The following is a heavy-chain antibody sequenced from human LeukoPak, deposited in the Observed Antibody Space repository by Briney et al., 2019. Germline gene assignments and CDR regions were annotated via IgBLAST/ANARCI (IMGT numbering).Heavy chain of an antibody. Sequence: GGSLRLSCAASGFTFSSYSMNWVRQAPGKGLEWVSSISSSSSYIYYADSVKGRLTISRDNAKNSLYLQMNSLRAEDTAVYYCARASVWSPLYYFDYWGQGTLVTVSS. CDR2: ISSSSSYI. CDR1: GFTFSSYS. D-gene: IGHD3-10*01. CDR3: ARASVWSPLYYFDY. J-gene: IGHJ4*02. V-gene: IGHV3-21*01.